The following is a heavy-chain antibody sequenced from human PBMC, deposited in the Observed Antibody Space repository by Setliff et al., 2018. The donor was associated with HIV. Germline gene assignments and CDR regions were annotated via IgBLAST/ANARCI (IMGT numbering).Heavy chain of an antibody. CDR2: IWYDERNK. J-gene: IGHJ4*02. D-gene: IGHD3-22*01. V-gene: IGHV3-30*02. CDR1: GFSFNSYG. CDR3: AKDVESFPVPDSSGYIDY. Sequence: PGGSLRLSCTGYGFSFNSYGMHWVRQAPGKGLEWVALIWYDERNKYYGDSVKGRFTVSRDNTKNTLYLHMNGLGPEDTAVYYCAKDVESFPVPDSSGYIDYWGQGTLVTVSS.